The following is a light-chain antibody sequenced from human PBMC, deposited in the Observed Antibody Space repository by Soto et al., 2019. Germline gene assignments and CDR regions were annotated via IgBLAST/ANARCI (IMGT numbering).Light chain of an antibody. J-gene: IGKJ4*01. CDR3: QQYSNWPPLT. CDR2: GAS. V-gene: IGKV3-15*01. CDR1: QSVSSN. Sequence: EIVMTQSPVTLSVSPGERATLSCRASQSVSSNLAWYQHKPGQAPRLLIYGASTRATGIPARFSGSGSGSEFTLTISSLQSEDFAVYYCQQYSNWPPLTFGGGTKVEIK.